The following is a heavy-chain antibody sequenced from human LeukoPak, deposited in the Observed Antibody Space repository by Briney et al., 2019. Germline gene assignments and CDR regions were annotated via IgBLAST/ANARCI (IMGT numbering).Heavy chain of an antibody. CDR2: ISGSGGST. V-gene: IGHV3-23*01. Sequence: GGSLRLSCAASGFTFSSYAMSWVRQAPGKGLEWVSAISGSGGSTYYADSVKGRFTISRGNSKNTLYLQMNSLRAEDTAVYYCAKSGGSGYYLIDFDYWGQGTLVTVSS. J-gene: IGHJ4*02. D-gene: IGHD3-22*01. CDR1: GFTFSSYA. CDR3: AKSGGSGYYLIDFDY.